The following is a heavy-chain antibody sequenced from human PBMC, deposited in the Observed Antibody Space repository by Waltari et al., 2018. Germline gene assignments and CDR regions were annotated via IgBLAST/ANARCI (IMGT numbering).Heavy chain of an antibody. CDR3: ARGQTRGLYFDY. CDR1: GGSFSGYY. J-gene: IGHJ4*02. CDR2: INHSGST. Sequence: QVQLQQWGAGLLKPSETLSLTCAVYGGSFSGYYWSWIRQPPGKGLEWIGEINHSGSTNYNPSLKSRVTISVDTSKNQFSLKLSSVTAADTAVYYGARGQTRGLYFDYWGQGTLVTVSS. D-gene: IGHD3-10*01. V-gene: IGHV4-34*01.